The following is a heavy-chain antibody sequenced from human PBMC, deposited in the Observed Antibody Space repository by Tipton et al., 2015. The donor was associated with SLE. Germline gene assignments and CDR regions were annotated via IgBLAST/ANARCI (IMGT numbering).Heavy chain of an antibody. J-gene: IGHJ4*02. CDR2: ISSSGSTI. D-gene: IGHD2-15*01. Sequence: SLRLSCAASGFTFSDYYMSWIRQAPGKGLEWGSYISSSGSTIYYADSVKGRFTISRDNAKNSLYLQMNSLGAEDTAVYYCARRWVVVAATFDYWGQGTLVTVSS. CDR1: GFTFSDYY. CDR3: ARRWVVVAATFDY. V-gene: IGHV3-11*01.